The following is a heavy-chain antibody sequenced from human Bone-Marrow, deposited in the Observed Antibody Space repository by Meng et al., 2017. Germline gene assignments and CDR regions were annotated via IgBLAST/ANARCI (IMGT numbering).Heavy chain of an antibody. J-gene: IGHJ4*02. Sequence: GQRVGSGGGLVKPGGSLRVSCSASGFTFSVHYMSWIRQAPGKGLEWVSYISGSGNTIYYADSVKGRFTISRDNADNSLFLQMTSLRAEDTAVYYCARDSSGAYDYWGQGTLVTVSS. V-gene: IGHV3-11*01. CDR1: GFTFSVHY. D-gene: IGHD1-26*01. CDR2: ISGSGNTI. CDR3: ARDSSGAYDY.